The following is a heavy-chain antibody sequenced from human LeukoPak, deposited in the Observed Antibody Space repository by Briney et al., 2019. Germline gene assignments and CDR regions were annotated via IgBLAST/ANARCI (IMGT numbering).Heavy chain of an antibody. J-gene: IGHJ4*02. Sequence: GGSLRLSCAVSGFTFSNEAMGWVRQLRGGGREWGSTISPGGGTTYYAESMKGRFTISRDNSKNTLYLQMNSLRADDTAVYYCAKAQYYDFWSSHYFDYWGQGTLVTVSS. CDR3: AKAQYYDFWSSHYFDY. CDR1: GFTFSNEA. CDR2: ISPGGGTT. V-gene: IGHV3-23*01. D-gene: IGHD3-3*01.